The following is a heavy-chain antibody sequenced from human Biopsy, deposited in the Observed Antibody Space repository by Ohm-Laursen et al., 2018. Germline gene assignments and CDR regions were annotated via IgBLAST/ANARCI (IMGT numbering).Heavy chain of an antibody. CDR2: ISYTGYT. CDR3: ARGSNDFGGLYFPR. V-gene: IGHV4-59*11. J-gene: IGHJ4*02. CDR1: GGSFTGHY. D-gene: IGHD4-23*01. Sequence: LETLSLTCTVSGGSFTGHYWSWIRQPPGKGLEWIGHISYTGYTSYNASLKSRVTISVDTSRNHFSLRLSSLTAADTAVYYCARGSNDFGGLYFPRWGQGTLLTVSS.